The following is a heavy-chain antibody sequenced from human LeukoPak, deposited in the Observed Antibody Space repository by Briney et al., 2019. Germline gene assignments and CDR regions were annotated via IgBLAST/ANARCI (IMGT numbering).Heavy chain of an antibody. Sequence: GGSLRLSCAASGFTFDDYAMHWVRQAPGKGLEWVSSINWNSGTIGYADSVKGRFTISRDNAKNSLYLQMNSLRAEDTAVYYCAKSGYYDSSGYYELDYWGQGTLVTVSS. D-gene: IGHD3-22*01. CDR2: INWNSGTI. CDR1: GFTFDDYA. CDR3: AKSGYYDSSGYYELDY. J-gene: IGHJ4*02. V-gene: IGHV3-9*01.